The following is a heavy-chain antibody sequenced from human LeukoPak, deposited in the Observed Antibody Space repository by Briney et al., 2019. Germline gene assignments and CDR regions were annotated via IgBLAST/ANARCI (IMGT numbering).Heavy chain of an antibody. D-gene: IGHD2-15*01. CDR2: IEPAGSAT. V-gene: IGHV3-7*01. CDR3: GRFGYVSAVDP. CDR1: GFAFSSYW. J-gene: IGHJ5*02. Sequence: VGSLRLSCGASGFAFSSYWMTWLRQAPGKGLEFVANIEPAGSATYYADSVKGRFTISRDNTKNLLYLQMNSLTAEDSAVYHCGRFGYVSAVDPWGQGALVTVSS.